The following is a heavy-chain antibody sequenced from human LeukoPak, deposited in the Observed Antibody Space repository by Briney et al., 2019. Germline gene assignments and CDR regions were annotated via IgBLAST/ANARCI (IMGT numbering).Heavy chain of an antibody. CDR2: IYYSGST. CDR1: GGSISSGDYY. V-gene: IGHV4-30-4*01. Sequence: SETLSLTCTVSGGSISSGDYYWSWIRQPPGKGLELIGYIYYSGSTYYNPSLKSRVTISVDTSKNQFSLKLSSVTAADTAVYYCARGYPELYYYGSGSPPDWFDPWGQGTLVTVSS. D-gene: IGHD3-10*01. J-gene: IGHJ5*02. CDR3: ARGYPELYYYGSGSPPDWFDP.